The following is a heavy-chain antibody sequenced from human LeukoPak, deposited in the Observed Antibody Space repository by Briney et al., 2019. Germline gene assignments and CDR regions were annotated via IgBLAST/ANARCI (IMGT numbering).Heavy chain of an antibody. J-gene: IGHJ4*02. CDR3: AKRGLGDYDSSGQGYFDY. CDR2: ISGSGGST. D-gene: IGHD3-22*01. CDR1: GFTFSSYA. Sequence: PGGFLRLSCAASGFTFSSYAMSWVRQAPGKGLEWVSAISGSGGSTYYADFVKGRFTISRDNSKNTLYLQMNSLRAEDTAVYYCAKRGLGDYDSSGQGYFDYWGQGTLVTVSS. V-gene: IGHV3-23*01.